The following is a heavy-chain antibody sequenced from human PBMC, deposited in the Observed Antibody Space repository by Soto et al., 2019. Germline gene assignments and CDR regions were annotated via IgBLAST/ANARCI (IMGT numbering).Heavy chain of an antibody. CDR2: IYWDDDK. D-gene: IGHD3-10*01. J-gene: IGHJ4*02. V-gene: IGHV2-5*02. CDR3: IHKSPYGPPNY. Sequence: PTLVNPTQTLTLTCTVSGFSLSTRGVGVGWVRQPPGKALEWLALIYWDDDKRQSPSLKSRLTITKDTSKNQVVLTMTNMDPVDTATYYCIHKSPYGPPNYSGQGTLVTVSS. CDR1: GFSLSTRGVG.